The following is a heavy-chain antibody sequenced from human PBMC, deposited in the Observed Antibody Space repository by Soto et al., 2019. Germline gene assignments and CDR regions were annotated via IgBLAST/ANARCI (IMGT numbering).Heavy chain of an antibody. Sequence: QVQLQESGPGLVKPSETLSLTCTVSGGSVTSGTYYWSWIRQPPGKGLEWLGYISNSGSTNYNPSLKSRVTTSVDTSKNQFSLKLSSVTAADTAVYFCAREDFYYGMDVW. CDR3: AREDFYYGMDV. V-gene: IGHV4-61*01. J-gene: IGHJ6*01. CDR1: GGSVTSGTYY. CDR2: ISNSGST.